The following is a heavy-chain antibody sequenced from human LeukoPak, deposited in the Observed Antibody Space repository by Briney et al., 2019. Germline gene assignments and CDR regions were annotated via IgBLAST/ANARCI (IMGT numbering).Heavy chain of an antibody. J-gene: IGHJ4*02. CDR2: IYHSGST. Sequence: PSQTLSLTCAVSGGSISSGGYSWSWIRQPPGKGLEWIGYIYHSGSTYYNPSLKSRVSISVDTSKNQFFLNLRSVTAADTAVYYCARGPKYYYDSSGYYRFDYWGQGTLVTVSS. V-gene: IGHV4-30-2*01. CDR1: GGSISSGGYS. D-gene: IGHD3-22*01. CDR3: ARGPKYYYDSSGYYRFDY.